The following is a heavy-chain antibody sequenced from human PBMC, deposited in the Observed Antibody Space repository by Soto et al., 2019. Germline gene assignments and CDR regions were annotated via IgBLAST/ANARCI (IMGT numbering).Heavy chain of an antibody. V-gene: IGHV4-59*01. J-gene: IGHJ5*02. CDR3: ARERWLVT. Sequence: KSSETLSLTCSVSGGSMTSYYWSWIRQPPGKGLEWIGYMSSSGSTNYNPSLKSRVTISIDTSKNQFSLNLTSVTAADTAVYYCARERWLVTWGQGTLVTVSS. CDR1: GGSMTSYY. D-gene: IGHD6-19*01. CDR2: MSSSGST.